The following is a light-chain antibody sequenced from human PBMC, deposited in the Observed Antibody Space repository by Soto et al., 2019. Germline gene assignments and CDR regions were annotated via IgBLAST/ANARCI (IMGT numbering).Light chain of an antibody. Sequence: QSALTQPPSASGSPGQAVAISCTGTSSDVGRYNLVSWYQQHPGKAPKLITYEVIKRPSGVPDRFSGSKSGDTASLTVSGLQAEDEADYYCSSFAGSNAWVFGGGTKVTVL. CDR1: SSDVGRYNL. CDR2: EVI. J-gene: IGLJ3*02. V-gene: IGLV2-8*01. CDR3: SSFAGSNAWV.